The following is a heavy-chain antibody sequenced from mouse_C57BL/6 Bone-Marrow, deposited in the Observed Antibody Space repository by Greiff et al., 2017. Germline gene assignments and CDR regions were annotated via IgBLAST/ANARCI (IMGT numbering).Heavy chain of an antibody. V-gene: IGHV1-42*01. D-gene: IGHD4-1*01. J-gene: IGHJ2*01. CDR2: IKPSTGGT. Sequence: VQLQQSGPELVKPGASVKISCKASGYSFTGYYMNWVKQSPEKSLEWIGEIKPSTGGTTYNQKFKAKATVTVDKSSSTAYRQLKILTSEDSAVDYCARRTGNFDYWGQGTTLTVSS. CDR3: ARRTGNFDY. CDR1: GYSFTGYY.